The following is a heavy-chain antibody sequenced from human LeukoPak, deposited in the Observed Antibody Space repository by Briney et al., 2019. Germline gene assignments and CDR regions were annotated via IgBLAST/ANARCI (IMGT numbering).Heavy chain of an antibody. CDR3: ARAAGWFDP. V-gene: IGHV3-9*01. CDR2: ITWNSGSI. Sequence: GGSLRLSCAASGFTFDDYAMHWVRQAPGKGLEWVSGITWNSGSIGYADSVKGRFTISRDNAKNSVYLQMNSLRAEDTAIYYCARAAGWFDPWGQGTLVTVSS. J-gene: IGHJ5*02. CDR1: GFTFDDYA.